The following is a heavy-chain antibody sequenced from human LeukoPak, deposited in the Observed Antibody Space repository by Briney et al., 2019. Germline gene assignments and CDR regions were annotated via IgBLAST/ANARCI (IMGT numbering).Heavy chain of an antibody. CDR2: IWSDASNR. J-gene: IGHJ4*01. CDR1: GFIFSHYG. Sequence: GRSLTLSCAASGFIFSHYGMHWVRQAPGKGLEWVAVIWSDASNRFYAGSVKGRFTISRDNSQNTLFLQMNSLRAEDTAMYYCARDAQRGFDYSNSLEYWGHGTLVTVSS. V-gene: IGHV3-33*01. D-gene: IGHD4-11*01. CDR3: ARDAQRGFDYSNSLEY.